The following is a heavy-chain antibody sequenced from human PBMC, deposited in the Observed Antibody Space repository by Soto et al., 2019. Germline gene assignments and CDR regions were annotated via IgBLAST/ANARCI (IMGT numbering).Heavy chain of an antibody. D-gene: IGHD2-2*01. CDR2: IIPIFGTA. Sequence: ASVKVSCKASGGTFSSYAISWVRQAPGQGLEWMGGIIPIFGTANYAQKFQGRVTITADKSTSTAYMELSSLRSEDTAVYYCASAPPGGYCSSTSCLSNYYYYGMVVWGQGTPVPFSS. CDR1: GGTFSSYA. V-gene: IGHV1-69*06. CDR3: ASAPPGGYCSSTSCLSNYYYYGMVV. J-gene: IGHJ6*02.